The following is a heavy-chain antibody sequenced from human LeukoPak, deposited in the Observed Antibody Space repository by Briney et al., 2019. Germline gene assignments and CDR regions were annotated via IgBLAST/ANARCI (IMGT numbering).Heavy chain of an antibody. CDR1: GFTVSSNY. CDR2: IYNGGNT. V-gene: IGHV3-53*01. D-gene: IGHD3-22*01. Sequence: GGSLRLSCAASGFTVSSNYMSWVRQAPGKGLEGVSVIYNGGNTHYADSVKGRFTISRDISKNTIYLQMNSLRAEDTAMYFCARSSRYYYDGSGYYPGPPDHWGQGTLVTVSS. CDR3: ARSSRYYYDGSGYYPGPPDH. J-gene: IGHJ5*02.